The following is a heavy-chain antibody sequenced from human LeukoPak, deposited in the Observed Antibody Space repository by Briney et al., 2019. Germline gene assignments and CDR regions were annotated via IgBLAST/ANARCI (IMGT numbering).Heavy chain of an antibody. CDR2: FDPEDGET. D-gene: IGHD5-12*01. V-gene: IGHV1-24*01. CDR3: ATALLRGYSGYEFDP. CDR1: GYTLTELS. Sequence: ASVKVSCKVSGYTLTELSMHWVRQAPGQGLEWMGGFDPEDGETIYAKKFQGRVTMTEDTSTDTAYMELSSLRSEDTAVYYCATALLRGYSGYEFDPWGQGTLVTVSS. J-gene: IGHJ5*02.